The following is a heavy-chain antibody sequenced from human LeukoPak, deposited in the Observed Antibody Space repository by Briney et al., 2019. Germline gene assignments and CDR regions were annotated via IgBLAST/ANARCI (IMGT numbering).Heavy chain of an antibody. V-gene: IGHV3-23*01. CDR1: GFTFSSYG. D-gene: IGHD3-22*01. J-gene: IGHJ3*02. CDR2: ISGSGGST. Sequence: GGTLRFSCAASGFTFSSYGMSWVRQAPGKGLEWVSAISGSGGSTYYADSVKGRFTISRDNSKNTLYLQMNSLRAEDTAVYYCAGDRYYYDSSGYYYVDAFDIWGQGTMVTVSS. CDR3: AGDRYYYDSSGYYYVDAFDI.